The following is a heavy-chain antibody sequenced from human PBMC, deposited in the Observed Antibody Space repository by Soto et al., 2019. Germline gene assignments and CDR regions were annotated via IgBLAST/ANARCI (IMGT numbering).Heavy chain of an antibody. J-gene: IGHJ6*02. V-gene: IGHV1-69*13. CDR3: AREGEGYDFWSCFYTARRAQYGIDV. Sequence: ASVKVSCKASGGTFSSYAISWVRQAPGQGLEWMGGIIPIFGTANYAQKFQGRVTITADESTSTAYMELSSLRSEDTAVYYSAREGEGYDFWSCFYTARRAQYGIDVWDQGTTVTVS. CDR1: GGTFSSYA. CDR2: IIPIFGTA. D-gene: IGHD3-3*01.